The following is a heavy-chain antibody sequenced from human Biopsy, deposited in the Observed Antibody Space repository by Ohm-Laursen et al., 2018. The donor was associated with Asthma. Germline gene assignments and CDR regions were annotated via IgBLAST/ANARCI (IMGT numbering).Heavy chain of an antibody. CDR1: GGSFSNYY. Sequence: QTLSLTCAVYGGSFSNYYWGWIRQPPGKGLEWIGNIYYGGSTYYSPSLKSRITISVDTSKKQFSLKLSSVTAADTAVYYCARLRIRPYYFDYWGRGTLVTVSS. CDR2: IYYGGST. J-gene: IGHJ4*02. CDR3: ARLRIRPYYFDY. D-gene: IGHD2-15*01. V-gene: IGHV4-39*01.